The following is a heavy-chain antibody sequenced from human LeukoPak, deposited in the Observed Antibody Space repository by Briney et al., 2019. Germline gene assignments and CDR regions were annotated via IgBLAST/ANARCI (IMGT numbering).Heavy chain of an antibody. Sequence: GGSLRLSCAASGFTFSHHAMSWVRQAPGKGLEWVSNIRATSGTTFYADSVKGRFAISRDNSKNTLYLQMNSLRAEDTAVYYCAKDRGDYDPEYFQHWGQGTLVTVSS. J-gene: IGHJ1*01. CDR3: AKDRGDYDPEYFQH. CDR2: IRATSGTT. CDR1: GFTFSHHA. D-gene: IGHD4-17*01. V-gene: IGHV3-23*01.